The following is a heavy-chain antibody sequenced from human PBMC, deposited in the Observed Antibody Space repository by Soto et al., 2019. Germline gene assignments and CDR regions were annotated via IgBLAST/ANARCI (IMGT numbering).Heavy chain of an antibody. CDR2: IYWNDNN. J-gene: IGHJ4*02. D-gene: IGHD3-3*01. CDR3: AHSDPSDDFWSGSPFH. CDR1: VLSLSTSGVA. Sequence: SGPTLVNPTQTLTLTCTFSVLSLSTSGVAVGWIRQPPGKTLERLALIYWNDNNRYRPSLKNRLNVTKKTSKNQVVLTMINMDPVDTGTYYCAHSDPSDDFWSGSPFHWGQGTLVTVSS. V-gene: IGHV2-5*01.